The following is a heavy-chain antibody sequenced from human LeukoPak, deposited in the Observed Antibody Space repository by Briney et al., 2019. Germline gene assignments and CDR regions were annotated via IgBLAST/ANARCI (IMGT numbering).Heavy chain of an antibody. J-gene: IGHJ4*02. CDR3: AKESGGYYDFWSGSYYFDY. CDR2: IRYDGSSK. CDR1: GFTFSSYG. D-gene: IGHD3-3*01. Sequence: GGSLRLSYAASGFTFSSYGMHWVRQAPGKGLEWEAYIRYDGSSKYYADSVKGRFTISRDNSKNTLYLQMNSLRAEDTAVYYCAKESGGYYDFWSGSYYFDYWGQGTLVTVSS. V-gene: IGHV3-30*02.